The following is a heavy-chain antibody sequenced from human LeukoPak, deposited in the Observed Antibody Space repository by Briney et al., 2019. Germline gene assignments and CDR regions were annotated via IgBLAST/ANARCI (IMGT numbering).Heavy chain of an antibody. CDR3: ASDPRYSSSPPCDY. J-gene: IGHJ4*02. CDR2: INPNTGGT. V-gene: IGHV1-2*02. D-gene: IGHD6-6*01. Sequence: GASVKVSCKASVYTFTDDYMHWVRQAPGQGSEWMGWINPNTGGTNYVQNFQGRVTMTRDTSISTAYMELSGLRSGDTAVYYWASDPRYSSSPPCDYGGQGTLVTVS. CDR1: VYTFTDDY.